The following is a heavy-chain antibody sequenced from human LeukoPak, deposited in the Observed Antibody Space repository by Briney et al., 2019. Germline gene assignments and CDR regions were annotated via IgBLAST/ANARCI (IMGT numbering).Heavy chain of an antibody. Sequence: SVTVSCKASGGTFSSYAISWVRQAPGQGLEWMGGIIPIFGTANYAQKFQGRVTITADESTSTAYMELSSLRSEDTAVYYCAREVMGYSYGYNWFDPWGQGTLVTVS. CDR3: AREVMGYSYGYNWFDP. D-gene: IGHD5-18*01. J-gene: IGHJ5*02. V-gene: IGHV1-69*13. CDR2: IIPIFGTA. CDR1: GGTFSSYA.